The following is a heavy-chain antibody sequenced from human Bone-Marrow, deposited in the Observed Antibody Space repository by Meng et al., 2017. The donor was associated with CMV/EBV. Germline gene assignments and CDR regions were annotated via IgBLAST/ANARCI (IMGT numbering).Heavy chain of an antibody. Sequence: GESLKISCAASGFTFSSYSMSWVRQAPGKGLEWVSSISSSSSYIYYADSVKGRFTISRDNAKNSLYLQMNSLRAEDTAVYYCARKSVVVGLRYWGQGTLVNGAS. CDR3: ARKSVVVGLRY. CDR1: GFTFSSYS. V-gene: IGHV3-21*01. CDR2: ISSSSSYI. D-gene: IGHD3-22*01. J-gene: IGHJ4*02.